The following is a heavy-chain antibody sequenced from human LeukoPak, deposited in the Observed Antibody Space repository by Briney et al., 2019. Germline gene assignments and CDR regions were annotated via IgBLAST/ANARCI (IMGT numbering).Heavy chain of an antibody. CDR2: IYYTGTT. Sequence: SETLSLTCTVSGGSISSSSYHWGWIRQSPGKGLEWIGSIYYTGTTYYSPSLRSRLTMSVETSKNQFSLKLTSVTAADTAIYYCVREITMAVVIDGGQGTLVTVSS. CDR1: GGSISSSSYH. D-gene: IGHD2-21*01. J-gene: IGHJ4*02. V-gene: IGHV4-39*07. CDR3: VREITMAVVID.